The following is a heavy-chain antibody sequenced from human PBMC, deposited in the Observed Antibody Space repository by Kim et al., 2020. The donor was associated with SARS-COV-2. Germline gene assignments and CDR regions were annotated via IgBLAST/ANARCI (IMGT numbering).Heavy chain of an antibody. CDR3: ARDAEPYYDILTGSDY. J-gene: IGHJ4*02. CDR1: GFTFSSYA. CDR2: ISYDGSNK. Sequence: GGSLRLSCAASGFTFSSYAMHWVRQAPGKGLEWVAVISYDGSNKYYADSVKGRFTISRDNSKNTLYLQMNSLRAEDTAVYYCARDAEPYYDILTGSDYWGQGPLVTVSS. D-gene: IGHD3-9*01. V-gene: IGHV3-30-3*01.